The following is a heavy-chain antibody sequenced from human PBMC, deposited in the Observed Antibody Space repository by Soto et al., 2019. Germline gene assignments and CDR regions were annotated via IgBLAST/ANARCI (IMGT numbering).Heavy chain of an antibody. Sequence: GESLRLSCAGSGFTLSDHYIDWVRQAPGKGLEWVGRSRDKAQGYSTAYAASVKGRFTTSGEESKNSVYLQMNSLKTEDTAVYYCAKHDFWTLYNTGLDSWGQGTLVTVSS. CDR1: GFTLSDHY. CDR3: AKHDFWTLYNTGLDS. J-gene: IGHJ4*02. V-gene: IGHV3-72*01. D-gene: IGHD3-3*01. CDR2: SRDKAQGYST.